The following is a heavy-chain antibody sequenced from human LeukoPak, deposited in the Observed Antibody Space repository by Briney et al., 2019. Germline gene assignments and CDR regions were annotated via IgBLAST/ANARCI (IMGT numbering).Heavy chain of an antibody. Sequence: GGSPRLSCAASGFTFSSYSMNWVRQAPGKGLEWVSSISSSSSYIYYADSVKGRFTISRDNAKNSLYLQMNSLRVEDTAVYYCARMLVYNSGGEAFDCWGQGTLVTVSS. CDR1: GFTFSSYS. CDR3: ARMLVYNSGGEAFDC. V-gene: IGHV3-21*01. J-gene: IGHJ4*02. CDR2: ISSSSSYI. D-gene: IGHD3-10*01.